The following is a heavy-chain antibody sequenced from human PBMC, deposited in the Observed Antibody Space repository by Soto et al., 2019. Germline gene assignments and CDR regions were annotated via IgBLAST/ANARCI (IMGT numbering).Heavy chain of an antibody. V-gene: IGHV3-30*18. D-gene: IGHD1-20*01. CDR2: ISYDGSNK. Sequence: GGSLRLSCAASGFTFSSYGMHWVRQAPGKGLEWVAVISYDGSNKYYADSVKGRFTISRDNSKNTLYLQMNSLRAEDTAVYYCAKSPLSYNWDAFDIWGQGTMVTVSS. CDR3: AKSPLSYNWDAFDI. J-gene: IGHJ3*02. CDR1: GFTFSSYG.